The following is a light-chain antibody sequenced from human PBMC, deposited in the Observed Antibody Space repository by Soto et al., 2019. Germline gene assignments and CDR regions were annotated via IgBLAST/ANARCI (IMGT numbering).Light chain of an antibody. CDR3: QQYGGSVPWT. CDR1: QSVSSTY. J-gene: IGKJ1*01. V-gene: IGKV3-20*01. Sequence: EIVLTQSPGTLSLFPGERATLSCRASQSVSSTYFAWYRQKPGQPPSLLIYGASNRATGVPDRFSGSGSGPDFTLTISRLEPEDFAVYYCQQYGGSVPWTFGQGTKVE. CDR2: GAS.